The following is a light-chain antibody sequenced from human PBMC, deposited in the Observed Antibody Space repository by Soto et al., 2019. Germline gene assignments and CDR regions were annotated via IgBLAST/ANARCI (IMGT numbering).Light chain of an antibody. CDR3: CSYAGSSTFEV. CDR2: EGS. V-gene: IGLV2-23*03. CDR1: SSDVGSYNL. Sequence: QSVLTQPASVSGSPGQSITISCTGTSSDVGSYNLVSWYQQHPGKAPKLMIYEGSKRPSGVSNRFSGSKSGNTASLTISGLQAEDEADYYCCSYAGSSTFEVFGGGTKSPS. J-gene: IGLJ3*02.